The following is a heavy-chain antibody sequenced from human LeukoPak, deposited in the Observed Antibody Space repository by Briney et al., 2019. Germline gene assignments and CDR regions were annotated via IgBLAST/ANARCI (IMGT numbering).Heavy chain of an antibody. D-gene: IGHD2-2*02. CDR3: ARGKGVVVPAAIRYYYYGMDV. V-gene: IGHV4-34*01. Sequence: SETLSHTCAVYGGSFSGYYWSWIRQPPGKGLEWIGEINHSGSTNYNPSLKSRVTISVDTSKNQFSLKLSSVTAADTAVYYCARGKGVVVPAAIRYYYYGMDVWGKGTTVTVSS. CDR1: GGSFSGYY. CDR2: INHSGST. J-gene: IGHJ6*04.